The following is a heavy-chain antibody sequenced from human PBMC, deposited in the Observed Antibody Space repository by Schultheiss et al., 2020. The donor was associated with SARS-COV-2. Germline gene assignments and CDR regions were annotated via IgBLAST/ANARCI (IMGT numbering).Heavy chain of an antibody. Sequence: SQTLSLTCTVSGGSISSGGYYWSWIRQHPGKGLEWIGYIYYSGSTYYNPSLKSRVTISVDTSKNQFSLKLSSVTAADTAVYYCARGDYSNDWRAFDDWGQGTLVTVSS. CDR3: ARGDYSNDWRAFDD. CDR1: GGSISSGGYY. V-gene: IGHV4-31*03. D-gene: IGHD6-19*01. J-gene: IGHJ4*02. CDR2: IYYSGST.